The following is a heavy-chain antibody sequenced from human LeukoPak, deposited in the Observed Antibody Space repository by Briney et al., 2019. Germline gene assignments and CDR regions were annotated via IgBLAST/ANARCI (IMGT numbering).Heavy chain of an antibody. CDR2: IYTSGST. CDR3: ARAMVGATMNWFDP. CDR1: GGSISSYY. V-gene: IGHV4-4*07. J-gene: IGHJ5*02. Sequence: SETLSLTCTVSGGSISSYYWSWIRQPAGEGLEWIGRIYTSGSTNYNPSLKSRVTMSVDTSKNQFSLKLSSVTAADTAVYYCARAMVGATMNWFDPWGQGTLVTVSS. D-gene: IGHD1-26*01.